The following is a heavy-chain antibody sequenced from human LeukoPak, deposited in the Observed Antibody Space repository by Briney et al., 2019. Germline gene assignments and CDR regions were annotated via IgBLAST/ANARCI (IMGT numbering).Heavy chain of an antibody. V-gene: IGHV5-51*01. CDR1: GFTFDDYA. CDR2: IYPGDSDT. Sequence: GGSLRLSCAASGFTFDDYAMSWVRQTPGKGLEWMGIIYPGDSDTRYSPSFQGQVTISADKSISTAYLQWSSLKASDTAMYYCARFYKYRRWFDPWGQGTLVTVSS. J-gene: IGHJ5*02. D-gene: IGHD6-6*01. CDR3: ARFYKYRRWFDP.